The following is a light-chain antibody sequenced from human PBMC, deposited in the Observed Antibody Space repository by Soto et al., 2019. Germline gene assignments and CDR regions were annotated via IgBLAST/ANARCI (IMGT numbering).Light chain of an antibody. CDR3: QQYATSPLT. J-gene: IGKJ4*01. Sequence: EIVLTQSPGTLSLSPGERATLSCRASQTASSRFLAWYQQKPGQAPRLLIYGALSRATGIPDRFSGSGSGTDFTLTISRLEPEDFALYYCQQYATSPLTFGGGTKV. V-gene: IGKV3-20*01. CDR1: QTASSRF. CDR2: GAL.